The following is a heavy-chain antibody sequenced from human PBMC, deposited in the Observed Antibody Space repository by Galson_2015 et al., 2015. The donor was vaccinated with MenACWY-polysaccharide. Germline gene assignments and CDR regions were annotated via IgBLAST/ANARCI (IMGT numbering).Heavy chain of an antibody. Sequence: SVKVSCKASGGSLSSYSIGWVRQAPGQGLEWMGRIIPFATMENYAQKFQGRVTISADTSINTVYMQLTSLTSDDTAVYFCARVDCSGGLCCFAFWGQGPLVTVPS. J-gene: IGHJ5*01. D-gene: IGHD2-15*01. CDR3: ARVDCSGGLCCFAF. CDR2: IIPFATME. CDR1: GGSLSSYS. V-gene: IGHV1-69*02.